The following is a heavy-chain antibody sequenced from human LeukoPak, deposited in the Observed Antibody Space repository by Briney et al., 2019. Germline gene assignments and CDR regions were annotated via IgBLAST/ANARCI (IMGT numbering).Heavy chain of an antibody. CDR1: GYTFTSYG. Sequence: ASVKVSCKASGYTFTSYGISWVRQAPGQGLEWMGWISAYNGNTNYALKLQGRVTMTTDTSTSTAYMELRSLRSDDTAVYYCARVRYCSGGSCYSDAFDIWGQGTMVTVSS. J-gene: IGHJ3*02. CDR3: ARVRYCSGGSCYSDAFDI. D-gene: IGHD2-15*01. V-gene: IGHV1-18*04. CDR2: ISAYNGNT.